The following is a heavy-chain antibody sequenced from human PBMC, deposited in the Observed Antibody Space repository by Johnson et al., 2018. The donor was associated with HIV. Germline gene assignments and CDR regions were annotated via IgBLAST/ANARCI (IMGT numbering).Heavy chain of an antibody. CDR3: ASHLLGYSYGLDAFDI. Sequence: VQLVESGGGLVQPGGSLRLSCAASGFTFSSYWMSWVHQAPGKGLEWVANIKQDGSEKYYVDSVKGRFTISRDNAKNSLYLQMNSLRAEDTAVYYCASHLLGYSYGLDAFDIWGQGTMVTVSS. CDR2: IKQDGSEK. V-gene: IGHV3-7*01. J-gene: IGHJ3*02. CDR1: GFTFSSYW. D-gene: IGHD5-18*01.